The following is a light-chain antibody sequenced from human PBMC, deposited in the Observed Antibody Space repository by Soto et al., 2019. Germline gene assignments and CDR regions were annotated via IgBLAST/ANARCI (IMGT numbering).Light chain of an antibody. CDR2: WAS. Sequence: DVVMTQSPDSLAVSLGERATINCKSSQNILYSANNKNDLSWYQQKPGQPPKLLLYWASTRDSGVPDRFSGSGSGTDFTLTISSLQAEDVAVYYCQQYYTIPWTFGQGTKVEIK. CDR1: QNILYSANNKND. J-gene: IGKJ1*01. V-gene: IGKV4-1*01. CDR3: QQYYTIPWT.